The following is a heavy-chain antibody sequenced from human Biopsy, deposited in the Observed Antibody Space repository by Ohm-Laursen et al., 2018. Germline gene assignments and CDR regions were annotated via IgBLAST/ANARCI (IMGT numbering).Heavy chain of an antibody. CDR1: GDSLTSGPEN. CDR3: ARGRRTSGWPYFDN. D-gene: IGHD6-19*01. Sequence: SQTLSLTCTVSGDSLTSGPENWSWIRQSPGQGLEYIGFIYSGGNTNYNPSLKNRVTMSVDTSKNQFYLKLYSVTAADPAVYYCARGRRTSGWPYFDNWGQGALVIVPP. J-gene: IGHJ4*02. CDR2: IYSGGNT. V-gene: IGHV4-61*01.